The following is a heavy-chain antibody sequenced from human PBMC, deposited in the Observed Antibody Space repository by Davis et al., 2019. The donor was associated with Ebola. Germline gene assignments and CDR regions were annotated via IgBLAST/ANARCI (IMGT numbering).Heavy chain of an antibody. D-gene: IGHD2-15*01. V-gene: IGHV1-46*01. Sequence: AASVKVSCKASGGTSSSYAISWVRQAPGQGLEWMGIINPSGGSTSYAQKFQGRVTMTRDTSTSTVYMELSSLRSEDTAVYYCARGYCSGGSCYSADYWGQGTLVTVSS. CDR3: ARGYCSGGSCYSADY. CDR1: GGTSSSYA. CDR2: INPSGGST. J-gene: IGHJ4*02.